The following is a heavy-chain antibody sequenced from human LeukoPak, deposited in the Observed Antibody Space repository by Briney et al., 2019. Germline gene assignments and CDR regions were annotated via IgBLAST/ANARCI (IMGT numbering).Heavy chain of an antibody. J-gene: IGHJ4*02. CDR2: ISSSSSYI. V-gene: IGHV3-21*01. D-gene: IGHD3-10*01. Sequence: GGSLRLSCAASGFTFSSYSMNWVRQAPGKGLEWVSSISSSSSYIYYADSVKGRFTISRDNSKNTLYLQMNSLRAEDTAVYYCAKETVYGAGSYCDYWGQGTLVTVSS. CDR3: AKETVYGAGSYCDY. CDR1: GFTFSSYS.